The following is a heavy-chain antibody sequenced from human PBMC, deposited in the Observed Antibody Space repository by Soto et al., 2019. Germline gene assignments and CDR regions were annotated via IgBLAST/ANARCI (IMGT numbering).Heavy chain of an antibody. D-gene: IGHD4-17*01. V-gene: IGHV3-73*02. J-gene: IGHJ5*02. CDR2: IRSKANNYAT. Sequence: EVQLVESGGGLVQPGGSLKLSCAASGFTFSGSAMHWVRQASGKGLEWVGRIRSKANNYATSYAASVKGRFTISKDDSKNTAYLQMNSLKTEDTAVYYCTRFNGDYAASGFDPWGQGTLVTVSS. CDR1: GFTFSGSA. CDR3: TRFNGDYAASGFDP.